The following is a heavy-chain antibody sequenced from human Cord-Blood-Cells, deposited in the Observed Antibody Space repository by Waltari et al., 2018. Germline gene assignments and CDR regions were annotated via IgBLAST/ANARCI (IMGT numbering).Heavy chain of an antibody. CDR3: ARAIAARS. CDR1: GFTVSSYY. V-gene: IGHV3-53*01. CDR2: IYSGGST. D-gene: IGHD6-6*01. J-gene: IGHJ5*02. Sequence: EVQLVESGGGLIQPGGSLRLSCADSGFTVSSYYMSWVRPAPGKGLEWVAVIYSGGSTYYADSVKGRFTISRDNSKNTLYLQMNSLRAEDTAVYYCARAIAARSWGQGTLVTVSS.